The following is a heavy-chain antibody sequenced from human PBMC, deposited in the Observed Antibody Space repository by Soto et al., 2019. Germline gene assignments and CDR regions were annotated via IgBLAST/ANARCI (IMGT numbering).Heavy chain of an antibody. J-gene: IGHJ4*02. CDR1: GSISTYY. Sequence: QVQLQESGPGPVKPSETLSLTCTVGSISTYYWNWIRQPPGKGLEWIGYIYYMGRTNYNPSLKSRVTMSIDTSKNQFSLKLSSVTAADTAVYYCARDPVGVTHFDYWGQGALVTVSS. CDR3: ARDPVGVTHFDY. V-gene: IGHV4-59*01. CDR2: IYYMGRT. D-gene: IGHD1-26*01.